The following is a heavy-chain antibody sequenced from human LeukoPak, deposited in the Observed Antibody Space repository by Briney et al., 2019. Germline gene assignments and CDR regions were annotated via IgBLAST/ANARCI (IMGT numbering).Heavy chain of an antibody. CDR1: GGSFSGYY. D-gene: IGHD3-9*01. CDR3: ARGGVLRYFDWSGGPPGSLDY. J-gene: IGHJ4*02. CDR2: INHSGST. V-gene: IGHV4-34*01. Sequence: PSETLSLTCAVYGGSFSGYYWSWIRQPPGKGLDWIGEINHSGSTSYNLSLKSRVTISVDTSKNQFSLKLSSVTAADTAVYYCARGGVLRYFDWSGGPPGSLDYWGQGTLVTVSS.